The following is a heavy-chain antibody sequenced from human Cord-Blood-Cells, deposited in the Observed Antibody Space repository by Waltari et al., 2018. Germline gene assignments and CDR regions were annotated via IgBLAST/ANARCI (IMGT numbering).Heavy chain of an antibody. CDR1: GFTFSSLA. Sequence: QVQLVESGGGVVQPGRSLRLSCAASGFTFSSLAMHWVRQAPGKGLEWVAVIWYDGSNKYYADSVKGRFTISRDNSKNTLYLQMNSLRAEDTAVYYCARDDGSYYAFDIWGQGTMVTVSS. CDR3: ARDDGSYYAFDI. CDR2: IWYDGSNK. V-gene: IGHV3-33*01. D-gene: IGHD1-26*01. J-gene: IGHJ3*02.